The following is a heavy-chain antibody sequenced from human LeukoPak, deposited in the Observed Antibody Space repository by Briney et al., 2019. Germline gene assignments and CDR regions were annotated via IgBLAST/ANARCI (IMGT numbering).Heavy chain of an antibody. D-gene: IGHD5-12*01. CDR2: IIPIFGTV. V-gene: IGHV1-69*05. Sequence: SVKVSCKASGGTFSSYAISWVRQAPGQGLEWMGGIIPIFGTVNYAQKFQGRVTITTDESTSTAYMELSSLRSEDTAVYYCARDRGYSGYDFSGFDYWGQGTLVTVSS. J-gene: IGHJ4*02. CDR1: GGTFSSYA. CDR3: ARDRGYSGYDFSGFDY.